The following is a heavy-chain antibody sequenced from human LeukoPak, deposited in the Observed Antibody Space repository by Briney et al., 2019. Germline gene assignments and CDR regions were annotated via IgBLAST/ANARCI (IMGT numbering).Heavy chain of an antibody. J-gene: IGHJ6*02. D-gene: IGHD1-26*01. Sequence: GGSLRLSCAVSGFTFSSYGMHWVRQAPGQGLEWVAVISYDGSNKYYADSVKGRFTISRDKSKNTLYLQMNSLREEDTAVYYCAKDLLGGDSGSYYEVGELGMDVWGQGTTVTVSS. V-gene: IGHV3-30*18. CDR2: ISYDGSNK. CDR1: GFTFSSYG. CDR3: AKDLLGGDSGSYYEVGELGMDV.